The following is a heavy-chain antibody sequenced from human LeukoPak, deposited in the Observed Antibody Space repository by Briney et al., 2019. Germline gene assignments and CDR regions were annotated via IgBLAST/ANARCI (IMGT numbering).Heavy chain of an antibody. Sequence: GRSLRLSCAASGFTFSSYGMHWVRQAPGKGLEWVAVISYDGSNKYYADSVKGRFTISRDNSKNTLYLQMNSLRAEDTAVYYCAKDRSGSYYGIFDYWGQGTLVTVSS. CDR2: ISYDGSNK. J-gene: IGHJ4*02. CDR3: AKDRSGSYYGIFDY. CDR1: GFTFSSYG. D-gene: IGHD1-26*01. V-gene: IGHV3-30*18.